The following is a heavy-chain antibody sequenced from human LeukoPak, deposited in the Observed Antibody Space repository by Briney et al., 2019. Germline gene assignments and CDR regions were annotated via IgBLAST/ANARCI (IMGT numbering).Heavy chain of an antibody. J-gene: IGHJ4*02. CDR3: ARTIVGTTTAADYFDY. CDR1: GFSASSHY. V-gene: IGHV3-53*01. Sequence: GSLRLSCAASGFSASSHYMSWVRQAPGKGLEWVSIIYSGGSTYYADSVKGRFTISRDNSKNTLYLQANNLRAEDTAMYYCARTIVGTTTAADYFDYWGQGTLVTVSS. CDR2: IYSGGST. D-gene: IGHD1-26*01.